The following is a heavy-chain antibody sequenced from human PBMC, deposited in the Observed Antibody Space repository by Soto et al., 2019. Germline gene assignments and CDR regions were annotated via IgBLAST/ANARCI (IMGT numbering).Heavy chain of an antibody. Sequence: GGSLRLSCAASGFTVSSNYMSWVRQAPGKGLEWVSVIYSGGSTYYADPVRGRFTISRHNSKNTLYLQMNSLRAEDTAVYYCGRGRICTNGVCYESYYYMDVWGKGTTVTVSS. CDR3: GRGRICTNGVCYESYYYMDV. J-gene: IGHJ6*03. CDR2: IYSGGST. V-gene: IGHV3-53*04. CDR1: GFTVSSNY. D-gene: IGHD2-8*01.